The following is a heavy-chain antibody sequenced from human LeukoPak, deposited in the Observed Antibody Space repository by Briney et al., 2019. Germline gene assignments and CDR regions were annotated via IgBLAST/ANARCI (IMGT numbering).Heavy chain of an antibody. CDR1: GGSISSGSYY. CDR2: IYTSGST. CDR3: ARGGGYCSSTSCYGAFDI. V-gene: IGHV4-61*02. D-gene: IGHD2-2*01. Sequence: PSETLSLTCTVSGGSISSGSYYWSRIRQPAGKGLEWIGRIYTSGSTNYNPSLKSRVTISVDTSKNQFSLKLSSVTAADTAVYYCARGGGYCSSTSCYGAFDIWGQGTMVTVSS. J-gene: IGHJ3*02.